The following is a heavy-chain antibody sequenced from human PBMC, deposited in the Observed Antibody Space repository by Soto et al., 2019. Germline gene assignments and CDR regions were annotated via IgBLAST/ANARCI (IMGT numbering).Heavy chain of an antibody. CDR2: ISSYNGDT. D-gene: IGHD5-18*01. J-gene: IGHJ6*02. CDR1: GYTFTRSG. Sequence: QVQLVQSGAEVKKPGASVKVSCKASGYTFTRSGISWARQAPGQGPEWMGWISSYNGDTNYAQTFQGRVTMTTDTSTRTAYNEPRSLTSESTSVYNWASGGGSHSFVYAMEIGGQGTAVT. V-gene: IGHV1-18*01. CDR3: ASGGGSHSFVYAMEI.